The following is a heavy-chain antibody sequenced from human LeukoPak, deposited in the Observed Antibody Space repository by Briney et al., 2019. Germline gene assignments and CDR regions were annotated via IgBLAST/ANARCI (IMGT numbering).Heavy chain of an antibody. CDR3: ARAPSRDSSGPYGMDV. CDR1: GGTFSSYA. Sequence: SVTVSCKASGGTFSSYAISWVRQAPGQGLEWMGRIIPIFGIANYAQKFQGRVTITADKSTSTAYMELSSLRSEDTAVYYCARAPSRDSSGPYGMDVWGQGTTVTVSS. CDR2: IIPIFGIA. V-gene: IGHV1-69*04. D-gene: IGHD3-22*01. J-gene: IGHJ6*02.